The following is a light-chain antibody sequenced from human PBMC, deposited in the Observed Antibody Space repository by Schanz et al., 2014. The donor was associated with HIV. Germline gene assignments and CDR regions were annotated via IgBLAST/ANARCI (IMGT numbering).Light chain of an antibody. J-gene: IGLJ2*01. V-gene: IGLV1-51*01. CDR3: EAWDSSLSAVL. CDR1: SSNIGNNY. CDR2: DNN. Sequence: QSVLTQPPSVSAAPGQKVTISCSGSSSNIGNNYVSWYQQLPGTAPKLLIYDNNKRPSGIPDRFSGSKSGTSATLGITGLQTGDEGDYYCEAWDSSLSAVLFGGGTKLTVL.